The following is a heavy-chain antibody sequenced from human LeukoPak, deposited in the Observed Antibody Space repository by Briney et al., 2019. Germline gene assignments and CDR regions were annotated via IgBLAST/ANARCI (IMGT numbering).Heavy chain of an antibody. D-gene: IGHD1-14*01. J-gene: IGHJ3*01. Sequence: PGGSLRLSCEALDFDFSDYIMNWFRQAPGKGPEWVSSISPSGSDTYYRDAVRGRFTISRDGATNSLLLQMSSLRVEDTALYYCARARIKGFRVQGVGPCDLWGPGTMVSVSS. V-gene: IGHV3-21*06. CDR2: ISPSGSDT. CDR3: ARARIKGFRVQGVGPCDL. CDR1: DFDFSDYI.